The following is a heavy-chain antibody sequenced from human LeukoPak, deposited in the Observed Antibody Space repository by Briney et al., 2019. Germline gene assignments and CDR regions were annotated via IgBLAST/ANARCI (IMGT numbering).Heavy chain of an antibody. D-gene: IGHD3-22*01. CDR3: ARARASYYDSNGYYQPYYFDY. Sequence: VASVKVSCKAYGYTFTDHTMNWVRQAPGQGLEWMGWINTNTGNPTYALGFTGQFVFSLDTSVSTAYLQISSLKAEDTAVYYCARARASYYDSNGYYQPYYFDYWGQGTLVTVSS. CDR2: INTNTGNP. CDR1: GYTFTDHT. V-gene: IGHV7-4-1*02. J-gene: IGHJ4*02.